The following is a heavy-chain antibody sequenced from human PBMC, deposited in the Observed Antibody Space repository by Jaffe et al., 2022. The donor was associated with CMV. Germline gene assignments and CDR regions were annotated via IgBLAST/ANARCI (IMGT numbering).Heavy chain of an antibody. D-gene: IGHD3-3*01. CDR1: GYTFTSYG. Sequence: QVQLVQSGAEVKKPGASVKVSCKASGYTFTSYGISWVRQAPGQGLEWMGWISAYNGNTNYAQKLQGRVTMTTDTSTSTAYMELRSLRSDDTAVYYCARDYYDFWSGYYHYYYYGMDVWGQGTTVTVSS. J-gene: IGHJ6*02. V-gene: IGHV1-18*01. CDR3: ARDYYDFWSGYYHYYYYGMDV. CDR2: ISAYNGNT.